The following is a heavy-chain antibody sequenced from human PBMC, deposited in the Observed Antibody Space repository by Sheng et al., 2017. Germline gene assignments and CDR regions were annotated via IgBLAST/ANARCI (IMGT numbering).Heavy chain of an antibody. Sequence: QVQLVQSGAEVKKPGSSVKVSCKASGGTFSSYAISWVRQAPGQGLEWMGGIIPIFGTANYAQKFQGRVTITADESTSTAYMELSSLRSEDTAVYYCARDRGEASDIVATISYYYYMDVWGQGTTVTVSS. D-gene: IGHD5-12*01. V-gene: IGHV1-69*13. CDR3: ARDRGEASDIVATISYYYYMDV. CDR2: IIPIFGTA. J-gene: IGHJ6*03. CDR1: GGTFSSYA.